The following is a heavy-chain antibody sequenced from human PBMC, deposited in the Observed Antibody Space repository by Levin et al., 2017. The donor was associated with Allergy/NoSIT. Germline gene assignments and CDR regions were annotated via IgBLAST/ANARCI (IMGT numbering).Heavy chain of an antibody. Sequence: PVASVKVSCKASGGTFSSYAISWVRQAPGQGLEWMGRIIPILGIANYAQKFQGRVTITADKSTSTAYMELSSLRSEDTAVYYCARSAKLLWFGETPDYWGQGTLVTVSS. V-gene: IGHV1-69*04. CDR1: GGTFSSYA. J-gene: IGHJ4*02. D-gene: IGHD3-10*01. CDR2: IIPILGIA. CDR3: ARSAKLLWFGETPDY.